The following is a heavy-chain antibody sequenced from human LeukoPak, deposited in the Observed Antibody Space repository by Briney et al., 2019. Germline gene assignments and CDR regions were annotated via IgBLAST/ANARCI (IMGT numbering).Heavy chain of an antibody. CDR3: ARVDRDIGRKVGTYYYYYYMDV. CDR1: GGSISSSSYY. V-gene: IGHV4-39*07. J-gene: IGHJ6*03. Sequence: SETLSLTCTVSGGSISSSSYYWGWIRQPPGKGLEWIGSIYYSGSTYYNPSLKSRVTISVDTSKNQFSLKLSSVTAADTAVYYCARVDRDIGRKVGTYYYYYYMDVWGKGTTVTVSS. CDR2: IYYSGST. D-gene: IGHD5-12*01.